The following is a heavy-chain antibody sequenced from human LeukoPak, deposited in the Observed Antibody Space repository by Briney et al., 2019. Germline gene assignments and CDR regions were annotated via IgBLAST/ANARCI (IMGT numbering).Heavy chain of an antibody. Sequence: ASVTDSCKASGYTFTSYYMHWVRQAPGHGLEWMGIINPSGGSTSYAQKFQGRVTMTRDTSTGTVYMELSSLRSEDTAVYYCARSDGVTIDYYYYGMDVWGQGTTVTVSS. CDR1: GYTFTSYY. V-gene: IGHV1-46*01. D-gene: IGHD3-10*01. J-gene: IGHJ6*02. CDR2: INPSGGST. CDR3: ARSDGVTIDYYYYGMDV.